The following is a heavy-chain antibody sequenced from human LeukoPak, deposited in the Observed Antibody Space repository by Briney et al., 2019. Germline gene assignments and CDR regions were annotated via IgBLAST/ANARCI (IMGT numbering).Heavy chain of an antibody. Sequence: GGSLRLSCAASGFTFSSYAMSWVRQAPGKGLAWVSAISGSGGSTYYADSVKGRFTISRDNSKNTLYLQMNSLRAEDTAVYYCAEPEGGYYDIRPDWGQGTLVTVSS. J-gene: IGHJ4*02. CDR3: AEPEGGYYDIRPD. CDR2: ISGSGGST. V-gene: IGHV3-23*01. D-gene: IGHD3-22*01. CDR1: GFTFSSYA.